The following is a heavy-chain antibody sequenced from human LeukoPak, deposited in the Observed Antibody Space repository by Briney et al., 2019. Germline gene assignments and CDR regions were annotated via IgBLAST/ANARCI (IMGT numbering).Heavy chain of an antibody. Sequence: ASVKVSCKASGYTFTSYYMHWVRQAPGQGLEWTGIINPSGGSTSYAQKFQGRVTMTRDTSTSTVYMELSSLRSEDTAVYYCARGGTIFGVVIIPPDYWGQGTLVTVSS. CDR3: ARGGTIFGVVIIPPDY. V-gene: IGHV1-46*01. CDR1: GYTFTSYY. D-gene: IGHD3-3*01. CDR2: INPSGGST. J-gene: IGHJ4*02.